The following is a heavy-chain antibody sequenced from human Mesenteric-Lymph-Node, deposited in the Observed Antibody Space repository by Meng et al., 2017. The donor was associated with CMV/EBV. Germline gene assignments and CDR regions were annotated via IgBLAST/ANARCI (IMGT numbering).Heavy chain of an antibody. CDR1: GGSISSSGDYY. D-gene: IGHD2-15*01. V-gene: IGHV4-30-4*08. J-gene: IGHJ4*02. Sequence: LRLSCTVSGGSISSSGDYYWSWIRQSPGKGLEWIGYIYHSGTPYYNPSLMSRLRISVDTSRNQFSLNLNSVTAADTAVYYCARTRCSGGICSFDYWGQGTLVTVSS. CDR3: ARTRCSGGICSFDY. CDR2: IYHSGTP.